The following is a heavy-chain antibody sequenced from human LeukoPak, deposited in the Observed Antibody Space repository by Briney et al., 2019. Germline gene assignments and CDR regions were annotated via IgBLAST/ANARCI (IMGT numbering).Heavy chain of an antibody. Sequence: SQTLSLTCTVSGGSISSGSYYWSWIRQPAGKGLEWIGRIYTSGNTNYNPSLKSRVTISVDTSKNQFSLKLSSVTAADTAVYYCARDQGASSNGWYSIAFDIWGKGTMVTVSS. CDR1: GGSISSGSYY. CDR3: ARDQGASSNGWYSIAFDI. D-gene: IGHD6-19*01. CDR2: IYTSGNT. J-gene: IGHJ3*02. V-gene: IGHV4-61*02.